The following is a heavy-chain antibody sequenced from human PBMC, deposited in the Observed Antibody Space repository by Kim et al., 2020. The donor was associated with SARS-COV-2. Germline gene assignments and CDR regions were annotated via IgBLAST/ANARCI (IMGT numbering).Heavy chain of an antibody. Sequence: ADSVKGRFTISRDNSKNTLYLQMNSLRAEDTAVYYCAKSIVRGVRLPFDPWGQGTLVTVSS. V-gene: IGHV3-23*01. D-gene: IGHD3-10*02. CDR3: AKSIVRGVRLPFDP. J-gene: IGHJ5*02.